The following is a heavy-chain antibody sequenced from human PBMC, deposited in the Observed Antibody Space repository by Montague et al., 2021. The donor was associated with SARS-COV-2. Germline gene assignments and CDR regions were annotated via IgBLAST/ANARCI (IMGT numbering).Heavy chain of an antibody. CDR1: GGSIATGDYY. V-gene: IGHV4-39*02. CDR2: NFHSGTT. Sequence: SETLSLTCSVSGGSIATGDYYWVWSRQPPGKGLVWIGSNFHSGTTYYAPSLRGRVTISVDTSKNQFSLKLNSVTAADTAFYYCVREYTGSSQASWGQGTLVAVSS. J-gene: IGHJ5*02. D-gene: IGHD6-6*01. CDR3: VREYTGSSQAS.